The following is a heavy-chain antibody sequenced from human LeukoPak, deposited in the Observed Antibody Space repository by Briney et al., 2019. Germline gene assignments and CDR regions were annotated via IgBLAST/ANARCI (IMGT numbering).Heavy chain of an antibody. Sequence: PGRSRRLSCAGSGFPFSSYGMQWVRQAPGKGLEWVALIWYDGSNMYYADSAKGRFTISKDNSKNTLYLQMNSLRAEDTAVYYCTTIRGSGWSYWYFDFWGRGTLVTVSS. D-gene: IGHD6-19*01. CDR1: GFPFSSYG. CDR2: IWYDGSNM. V-gene: IGHV3-33*01. CDR3: TTIRGSGWSYWYFDF. J-gene: IGHJ2*01.